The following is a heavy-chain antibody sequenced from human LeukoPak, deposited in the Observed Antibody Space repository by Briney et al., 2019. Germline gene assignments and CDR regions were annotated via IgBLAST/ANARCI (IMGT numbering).Heavy chain of an antibody. Sequence: GESLKIYCKGSGYSFTSYWIGWVRQMPGKGLEWMGIIYPGDSDTRYSPSFQGQVTISADKSISTAYLQWSSLKASDTAMYYCATRTSFSYYYDSSGYSTRPYYFDYWGQGTLVTVSS. J-gene: IGHJ4*02. CDR1: GYSFTSYW. CDR2: IYPGDSDT. CDR3: ATRTSFSYYYDSSGYSTRPYYFDY. D-gene: IGHD3-22*01. V-gene: IGHV5-51*01.